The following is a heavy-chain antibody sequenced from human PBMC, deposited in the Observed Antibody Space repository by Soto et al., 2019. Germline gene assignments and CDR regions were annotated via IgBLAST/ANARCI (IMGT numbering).Heavy chain of an antibody. V-gene: IGHV3-74*01. CDR3: ARDRNYVQDI. J-gene: IGHJ3*02. CDR1: GFPFSTSW. Sequence: GGSLRLSCAASGFPFSTSWIHWVRQAPGKGLVWVSHINSDGSTTTYADSVKGRFTISRDNAKNTVYLQMNSLRAEDTAVYYCARDRNYVQDIWGQGTMVTVSS. D-gene: IGHD1-7*01. CDR2: INSDGSTT.